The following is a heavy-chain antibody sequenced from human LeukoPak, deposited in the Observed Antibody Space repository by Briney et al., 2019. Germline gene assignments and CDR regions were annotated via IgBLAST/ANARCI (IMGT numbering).Heavy chain of an antibody. CDR1: GGTFSSYA. Sequence: SVKVSCKASGGTFSSYAISWVRQAPGQGLEWMGGIIPIFGTANYAQKFQGRVTITTDESTSTAYMELSSLRSEDTAVYYCARGVGYSYGHFDYWGQGTLVTVSS. V-gene: IGHV1-69*05. CDR3: ARGVGYSYGHFDY. J-gene: IGHJ4*02. CDR2: IIPIFGTA. D-gene: IGHD5-18*01.